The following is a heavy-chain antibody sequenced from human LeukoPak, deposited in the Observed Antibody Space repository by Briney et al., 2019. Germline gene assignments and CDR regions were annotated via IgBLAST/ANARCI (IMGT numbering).Heavy chain of an antibody. Sequence: GVSLRLSCAASGFTFDDYTMHWVRQAPGKGLEWVSLISWDGGSTYYADSVKGRFTISRDNSKNSLYLQMNSLRTEDTALYYCAKGVDTAMDAFDIWGQGTMVTVSS. D-gene: IGHD5-18*01. CDR2: ISWDGGST. CDR1: GFTFDDYT. CDR3: AKGVDTAMDAFDI. V-gene: IGHV3-43*01. J-gene: IGHJ3*02.